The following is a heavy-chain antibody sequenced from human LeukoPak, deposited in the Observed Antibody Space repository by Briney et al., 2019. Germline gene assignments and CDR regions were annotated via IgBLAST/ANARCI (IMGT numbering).Heavy chain of an antibody. Sequence: GGSLRLSCEASGFTFTSYWMSWVRQAPGKGPEWVAHIKENGNEQYYADSVKGRFTFSRDNVKQSLGLQMNSLRVEDTAVYYCARGPGDFDASDIWGQGTMVTVSS. D-gene: IGHD1-14*01. J-gene: IGHJ3*02. CDR2: IKENGNEQ. CDR3: ARGPGDFDASDI. CDR1: GFTFTSYW. V-gene: IGHV3-7*01.